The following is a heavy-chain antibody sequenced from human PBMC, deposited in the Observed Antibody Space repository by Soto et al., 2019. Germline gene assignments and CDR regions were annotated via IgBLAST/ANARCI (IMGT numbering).Heavy chain of an antibody. Sequence: QVQLQESGPGLVKPSETLSLTCTASGGSISSYYWSWIRQPAGKGLEWIGRIYTSGSTNYNPSLKSRVTMSVDTSKNQFSLKLSSVTAADTAVYYCARGIAAAGLNWFDPWGQGTLVTVSS. CDR3: ARGIAAAGLNWFDP. V-gene: IGHV4-4*07. J-gene: IGHJ5*02. D-gene: IGHD6-13*01. CDR2: IYTSGST. CDR1: GGSISSYY.